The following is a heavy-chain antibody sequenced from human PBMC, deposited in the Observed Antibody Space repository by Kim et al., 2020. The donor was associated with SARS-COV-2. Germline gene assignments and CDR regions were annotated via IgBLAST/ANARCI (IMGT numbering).Heavy chain of an antibody. CDR3: VRDSYCSDVRCYSFEY. V-gene: IGHV7-4-1*02. CDR1: GYTFTTYA. CDR2: ISTRSGNP. J-gene: IGHJ4*02. Sequence: ASVKVSCKASGYTFTTYAINWVRQAPGQGLEWMGWISTRSGNPTYAQGFTGRLVFSLDTSVSTTYLQISSLKAEDTAVYYCVRDSYCSDVRCYSFEYWGQGTLVTVSS. D-gene: IGHD2-15*01.